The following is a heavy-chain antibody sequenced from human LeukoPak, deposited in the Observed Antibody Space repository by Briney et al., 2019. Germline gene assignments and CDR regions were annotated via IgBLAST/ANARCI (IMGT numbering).Heavy chain of an antibody. J-gene: IGHJ3*02. CDR3: ARDVELAVAGLFDI. Sequence: GASVKVSCKASGYTFTSYGISWVRRAPGQGLEWMGWISAYNGNTNYAQKLQGRVTMTTDTSTSTAYMELRSLRSDDTAVYYCARDVELAVAGLFDIWGQGTMVTVSS. CDR2: ISAYNGNT. CDR1: GYTFTSYG. V-gene: IGHV1-18*01. D-gene: IGHD6-19*01.